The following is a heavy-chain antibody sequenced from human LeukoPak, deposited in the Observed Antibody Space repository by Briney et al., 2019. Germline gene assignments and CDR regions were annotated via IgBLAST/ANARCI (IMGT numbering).Heavy chain of an antibody. V-gene: IGHV3-23*01. CDR3: VRDDDRPDNGLDY. CDR2: ICGSGGST. Sequence: LPAVTLSCTSAGSGFTCTAFAMIWLRRAPGNGREGVIVICGSGGSTYYADSVKGRFTISRDNSKNTLYLQMNSLRAEDTAVYYCVRDDDRPDNGLDYWGQGTLVTVSS. CDR1: GFTCTAFA. D-gene: IGHD3-22*01. J-gene: IGHJ4*02.